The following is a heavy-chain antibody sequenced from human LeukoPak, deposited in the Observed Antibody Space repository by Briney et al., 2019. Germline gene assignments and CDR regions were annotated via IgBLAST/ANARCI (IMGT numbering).Heavy chain of an antibody. CDR1: GGSISSSNS. CDR2: IYHSGST. J-gene: IGHJ4*02. CDR3: AREKYYYGSGSSTSSFDY. V-gene: IGHV4-4*02. Sequence: SGTLSLTCAVSGGSISSSNSWGGVRRPPGKGRGWIGEIYHSGSTNYNPSLKSRVTISVDTSKNQFSLKLSSVTAADTAMYYCAREKYYYGSGSSTSSFDYWGQGTLVTVSS. D-gene: IGHD3-10*01.